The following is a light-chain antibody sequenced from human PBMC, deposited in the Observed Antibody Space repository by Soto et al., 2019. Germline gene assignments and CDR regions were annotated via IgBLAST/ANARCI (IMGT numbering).Light chain of an antibody. CDR1: SSDVGGYNY. CDR2: EVS. Sequence: QSALNQPPSANGSPGQSVTITCTGTSSDVGGYNYVSWYQQHPGKAPKLMIYEVSKRPSGVPDRFSGSKSGNTASLTVSGLQAEDEADYYCSSYAGSNNFVFGTGTKVTVL. CDR3: SSYAGSNNFV. V-gene: IGLV2-8*01. J-gene: IGLJ1*01.